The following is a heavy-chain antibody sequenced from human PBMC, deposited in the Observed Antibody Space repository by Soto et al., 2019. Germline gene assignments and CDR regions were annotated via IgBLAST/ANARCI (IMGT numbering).Heavy chain of an antibody. CDR2: VYHSGST. Sequence: QVQLQESGPGLVKPSGTLSLTCAVSGGSISTSNWWSWVRQPPGKGLEWIGEVYHSGSTNYNPSFKSRCAMSVDKSKNQVSLTLNSVTAADTALYYCAMTSTSGTRFDYWGQGSLVTVSS. V-gene: IGHV4-4*02. J-gene: IGHJ4*02. CDR1: GGSISTSNW. CDR3: AMTSTSGTRFDY. D-gene: IGHD1-1*01.